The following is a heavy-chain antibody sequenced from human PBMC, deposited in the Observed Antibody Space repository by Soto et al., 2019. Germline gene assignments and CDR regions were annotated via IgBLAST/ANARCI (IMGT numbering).Heavy chain of an antibody. D-gene: IGHD2-2*02. Sequence: QVQLVQSGAEVNKPGASVKVSCKASGYTFTSYDINWVRQSTGQGREWMGWMNPNSGNTGYAQKFQGRVTMTGNTSISPDYMELSSLRSEDTAVYSCASLRRYCSITSCYIDYYGMEVWGQGTTVTVSS. CDR3: ASLRRYCSITSCYIDYYGMEV. CDR2: MNPNSGNT. V-gene: IGHV1-8*01. J-gene: IGHJ6*02. CDR1: GYTFTSYD.